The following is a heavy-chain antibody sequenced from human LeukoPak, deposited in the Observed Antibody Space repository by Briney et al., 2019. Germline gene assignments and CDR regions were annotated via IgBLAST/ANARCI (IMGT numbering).Heavy chain of an antibody. V-gene: IGHV3-48*03. Sequence: GGSLRLSCAASGFTFRSYEMNWVRQAPGKGLVWVSYISSSGSTTYYADSVKGRFTISRDNAKNSLYLQMNSLRAEDTAVYYCTRDESSGYSSRGVFDIWGQGTMVTVSS. CDR1: GFTFRSYE. CDR3: TRDESSGYSSRGVFDI. CDR2: ISSSGSTT. D-gene: IGHD3-22*01. J-gene: IGHJ3*02.